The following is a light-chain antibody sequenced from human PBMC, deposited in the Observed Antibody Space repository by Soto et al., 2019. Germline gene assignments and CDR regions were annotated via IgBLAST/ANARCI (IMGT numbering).Light chain of an antibody. CDR2: EVS. CDR1: SSDVGGYNY. J-gene: IGLJ2*01. V-gene: IGLV2-14*01. Sequence: QSALTQPASVSGSPGQSITISCTGTSSDVGGYNYVSWYQHHPGRAPKLIIYEVSHRPSGVSNRFSGSKSANTASLTISGLHAEDEADYYCTSYTTTNTPVVFGGGTQLTVL. CDR3: TSYTTTNTPVV.